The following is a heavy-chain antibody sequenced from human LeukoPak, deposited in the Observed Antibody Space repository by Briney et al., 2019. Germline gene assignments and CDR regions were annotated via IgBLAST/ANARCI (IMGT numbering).Heavy chain of an antibody. J-gene: IGHJ6*03. D-gene: IGHD5-18*01. CDR2: ISWDGGST. CDR1: GFTFDDYT. CDR3: AKGTRGYSYGYLDV. Sequence: GGSLRLSCAASGFTFDDYTMHWVRQAPGKGLEWVSLISWDGGSTYYADSVKGRFTISRDNSKNSLYLQMNSLRTEDTALYYCAKGTRGYSYGYLDVWGEGTTVTVSS. V-gene: IGHV3-43*01.